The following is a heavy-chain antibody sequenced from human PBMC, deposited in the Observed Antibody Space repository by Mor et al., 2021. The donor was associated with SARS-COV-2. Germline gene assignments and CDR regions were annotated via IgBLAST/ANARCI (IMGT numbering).Heavy chain of an antibody. J-gene: IGHJ4*02. Sequence: GWIGKINHGGSTNYNPSLKSRVTLSVDTSKNQFSLKMSSVTAGDTAVYFCARETGGGNFDYWGQGTLVTVSS. V-gene: IGHV4-34*01. CDR3: ARETGGGNFDY. D-gene: IGHD3-16*01. CDR2: INHGGST.